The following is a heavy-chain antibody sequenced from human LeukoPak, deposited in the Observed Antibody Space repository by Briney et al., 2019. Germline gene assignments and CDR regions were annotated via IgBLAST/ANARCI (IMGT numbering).Heavy chain of an antibody. D-gene: IGHD3-22*01. CDR1: GYTFSNYA. CDR3: ARITLQNYYYDSSAYYPGDC. V-gene: IGHV1-18*01. CDR2: ISAYNGNT. Sequence: GASVKVSCTASGYTFSNYAINWVRQAPGQGLEWMGWISAYNGNTNYAQKLQDRVTMTTDTSTSTAYMELRSLRSDDTAVYYCARITLQNYYYDSSAYYPGDCWGQGTLVTVSS. J-gene: IGHJ4*02.